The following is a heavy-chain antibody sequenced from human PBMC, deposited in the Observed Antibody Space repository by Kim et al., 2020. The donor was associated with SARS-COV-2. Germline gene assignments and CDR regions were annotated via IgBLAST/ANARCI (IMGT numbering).Heavy chain of an antibody. Sequence: GGSLRLSCAASGFTVSSNYMSWVRQAPGKGLEWVSVIYSGGSTYYADSVKGRFTISRDNSKNTLYLQMNSLRAEDTAVYYCARDRVVPAAISYYYGMDVWGQGTTVTVSS. CDR3: ARDRVVPAAISYYYGMDV. V-gene: IGHV3-53*01. J-gene: IGHJ6*02. CDR1: GFTVSSNY. CDR2: IYSGGST. D-gene: IGHD2-2*01.